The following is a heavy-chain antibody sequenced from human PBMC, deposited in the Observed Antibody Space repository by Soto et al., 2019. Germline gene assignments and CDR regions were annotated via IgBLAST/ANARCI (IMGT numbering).Heavy chain of an antibody. CDR3: ARDIVVVPAASRYGMDV. CDR1: GYTFTSYG. Sequence: QVQLVQSGAEVKKPGASVKVSCKASGYTFTSYGISWVRQAPGQGLEWMGWISAYNGNTNYAQKLQGRVTMTTDTSTSTAYMELRSLRSDDTAVYYCARDIVVVPAASRYGMDVWGQGTTVTVSS. D-gene: IGHD2-2*01. V-gene: IGHV1-18*01. J-gene: IGHJ6*02. CDR2: ISAYNGNT.